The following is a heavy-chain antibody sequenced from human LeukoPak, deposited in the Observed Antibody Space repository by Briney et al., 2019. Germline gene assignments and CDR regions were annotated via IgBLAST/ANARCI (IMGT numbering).Heavy chain of an antibody. D-gene: IGHD5-18*01. V-gene: IGHV1-8*01. CDR2: MNPNGGNT. CDR1: GYTFTSYD. J-gene: IGHJ6*02. Sequence: ASVTVSCKASGYTFTSYDINWVRQATGQGLEWMEWMNPNGGNTGYAQKFQGRVTMTRNTSISTAYMELSSLRSEDTAVYYCASSGIHYYYYGMDVWGQGTTVTVSS. CDR3: ASSGIHYYYYGMDV.